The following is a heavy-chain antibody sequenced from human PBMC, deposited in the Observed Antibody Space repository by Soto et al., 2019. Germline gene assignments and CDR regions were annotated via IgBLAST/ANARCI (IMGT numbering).Heavy chain of an antibody. D-gene: IGHD6-13*01. CDR2: ISSRSSTI. CDR3: ARLYGYSSSGAWFDP. V-gene: IGHV3-48*02. J-gene: IGHJ5*02. CDR1: GFTFSSYS. Sequence: EVQLVESGGGLVQPGGSLRLSCAASGFTFSSYSMNWVRQAPGKGLEWVSYISSRSSTIYYADSVKGRFTISRDNAKNALYLQMNSLRDEDTAVSYFARLYGYSSSGAWFDPWGQGTMVIVSA.